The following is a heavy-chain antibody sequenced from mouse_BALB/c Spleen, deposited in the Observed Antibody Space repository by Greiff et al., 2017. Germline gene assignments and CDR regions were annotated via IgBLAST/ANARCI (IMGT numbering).Heavy chain of an antibody. CDR1: GFTFSSYA. J-gene: IGHJ3*01. Sequence: EVQLVESGGGLVKPGGSLKLSCAASGFTFSSYAMSWVRQTPEKRLEWVATISSGGSYTYYPDSVKGRFTISRDNAKNTLYLQMSSLRSEDTAMYYCARHGYDEKAWFAYWGQGTLVTVSA. V-gene: IGHV5-9-3*01. CDR3: ARHGYDEKAWFAY. CDR2: ISSGGSYT. D-gene: IGHD2-2*01.